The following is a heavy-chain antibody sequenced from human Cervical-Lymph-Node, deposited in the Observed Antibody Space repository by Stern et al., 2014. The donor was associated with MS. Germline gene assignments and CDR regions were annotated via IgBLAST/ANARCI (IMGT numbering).Heavy chain of an antibody. J-gene: IGHJ5*02. CDR3: AKVVCGGDCSSSWFDP. D-gene: IGHD2-21*01. CDR1: GDSSASDY. CDR2: IYKSGTT. Sequence: QVQLQESDPGVVKPSETLSLTCTVSGDSSASDYWTWIRQPPGKGLEWIGFIYKSGTTNYNPSLRSRVTMSVDTSKNQFSLNLRSVSAADTAVYYCAKVVCGGDCSSSWFDPWGQGTLVTVSS. V-gene: IGHV4-59*01.